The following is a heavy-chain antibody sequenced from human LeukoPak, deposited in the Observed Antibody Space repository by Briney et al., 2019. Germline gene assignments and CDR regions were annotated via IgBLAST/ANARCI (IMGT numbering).Heavy chain of an antibody. CDR3: ARDSYSSSSPYFDY. J-gene: IGHJ4*02. CDR1: GGSISSGGYY. CDR2: VYYSGST. D-gene: IGHD6-6*01. V-gene: IGHV4-31*03. Sequence: PSETLSLTCTVSGGSISSGGYYWSWIRQHPGKGLEWIGYVYYSGSTYYNPSLKSRVTISVDTSKNQFSLKLSSVTAADTAVYYCARDSYSSSSPYFDYWGQGTLVTVSS.